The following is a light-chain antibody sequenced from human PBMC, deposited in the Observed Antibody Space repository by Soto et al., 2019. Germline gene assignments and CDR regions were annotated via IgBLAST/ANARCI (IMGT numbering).Light chain of an antibody. CDR1: QSVSWW. Sequence: DIQMTQSPSTLSASVGHRLTITCRASQSVSWWLAWYQQKPGKAPKLLIYAASSLQSGVPSRFSGSGSGTDFTLTISSLQPEDFATYYCQQSYSTPWTFGQGTKVDIK. V-gene: IGKV1-39*01. CDR3: QQSYSTPWT. J-gene: IGKJ1*01. CDR2: AAS.